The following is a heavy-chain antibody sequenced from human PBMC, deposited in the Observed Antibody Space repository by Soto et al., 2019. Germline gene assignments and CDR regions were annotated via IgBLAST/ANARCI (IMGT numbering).Heavy chain of an antibody. D-gene: IGHD3-9*01. Sequence: EVQLVESGGGLVQPGGSLRLSCAASGFTVSSNYMSWVRQAPGKGLEWVSVIYSGGSTYYADSVKGRFTISRDNSKNILYLRMNILRAEDTAVYYCASGSATEVFAWNAFDIWGQGTMVAVSS. CDR3: ASGSATEVFAWNAFDI. CDR1: GFTVSSNY. J-gene: IGHJ3*02. CDR2: IYSGGST. V-gene: IGHV3-66*01.